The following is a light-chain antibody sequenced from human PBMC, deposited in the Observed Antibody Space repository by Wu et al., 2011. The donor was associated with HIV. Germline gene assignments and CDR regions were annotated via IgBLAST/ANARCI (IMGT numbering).Light chain of an antibody. Sequence: EIVLTQSPGSLSVSPGERATLSCRASQSVSSSYLAWYQQKPGQAPRLLIYGASSRATGIPDRFSGSGSGTDFTLTISSLESEDFAVYYCQQRSSWPLTFGQGTRLEIK. V-gene: IGKV3D-20*02. CDR3: QQRSSWPLT. CDR1: QSVSSSY. J-gene: IGKJ5*01. CDR2: GAS.